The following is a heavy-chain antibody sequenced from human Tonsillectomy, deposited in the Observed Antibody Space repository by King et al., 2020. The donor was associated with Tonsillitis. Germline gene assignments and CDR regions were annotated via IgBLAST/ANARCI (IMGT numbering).Heavy chain of an antibody. D-gene: IGHD2-15*01. CDR2: ISAYNGNT. Sequence: QLVQSGAEVKKPGASVKVSCKASGYTLTSYGISWVRQAPGQGLEWMGWISAYNGNTNYAQKLQGRVTMTTDTSTSTAYMGLRRLRSDDTAVYYCAREYCSGGSCYSVGMDVWGQGTTVTVSS. CDR1: GYTLTSYG. V-gene: IGHV1-18*01. CDR3: AREYCSGGSCYSVGMDV. J-gene: IGHJ6*02.